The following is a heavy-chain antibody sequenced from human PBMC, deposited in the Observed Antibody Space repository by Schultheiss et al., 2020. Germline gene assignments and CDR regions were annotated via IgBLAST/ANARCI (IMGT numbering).Heavy chain of an antibody. Sequence: GGSLRLSCAASGFTFSSYAMSWVRQAPGKGLEWVSAISGSGGSTYYADSVKGRFTISRDNAKNSLYLQMNSLRAEDTAVYYCARDGERYYYDSSGYFDYWGKGTLGT. D-gene: IGHD3-22*01. V-gene: IGHV3-23*01. CDR2: ISGSGGST. J-gene: IGHJ4*02. CDR3: ARDGERYYYDSSGYFDY. CDR1: GFTFSSYA.